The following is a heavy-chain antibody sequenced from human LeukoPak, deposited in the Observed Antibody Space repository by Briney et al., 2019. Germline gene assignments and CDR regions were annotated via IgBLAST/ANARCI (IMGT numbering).Heavy chain of an antibody. CDR3: ASRTVTTFRYFDL. J-gene: IGHJ2*01. Sequence: PSETLSLTCTVSGYSISSGYYWSWIRQPAGKGLEWIGRIYTSGSTNYNPSLKSRVTMSVDTSKNQFSLKLSSVTAADTAVYYCASRTVTTFRYFDLWGRGTLVTVSS. CDR2: IYTSGST. D-gene: IGHD4-17*01. V-gene: IGHV4-4*07. CDR1: GYSISSGYY.